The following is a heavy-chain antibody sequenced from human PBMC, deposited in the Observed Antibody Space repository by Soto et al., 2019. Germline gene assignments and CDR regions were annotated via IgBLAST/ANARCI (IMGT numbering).Heavy chain of an antibody. CDR1: GYIFTGYY. Sequence: ASVKVSCKASGYIFTGYYMHWVRQAPGQGLEWMGWINPNSGDTNYSQKFQGRVTITRDTSASTAHMELSSLRSEDTAVYYCARDKSVTMVRGVIGWFDPWGQGTLVTVSS. CDR3: ARDKSVTMVRGVIGWFDP. J-gene: IGHJ5*02. V-gene: IGHV1-2*02. CDR2: INPNSGDT. D-gene: IGHD3-10*01.